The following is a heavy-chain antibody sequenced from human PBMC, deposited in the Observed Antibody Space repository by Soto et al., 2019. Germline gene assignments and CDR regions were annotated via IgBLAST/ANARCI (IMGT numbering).Heavy chain of an antibody. Sequence: SETLSLTCSVSGGSISSGRFYWGWIRQPPGRGLEWIGSVPYTGNTYYNPSLKSRVTLSVDTSKTQFSLTLSSVTAADTAVYYCARGYGSEDYYYYYGMDVWGQGTTVTVSS. CDR1: GGSISSGRFY. D-gene: IGHD3-10*01. CDR2: VPYTGNT. J-gene: IGHJ6*02. CDR3: ARGYGSEDYYYYYGMDV. V-gene: IGHV4-39*01.